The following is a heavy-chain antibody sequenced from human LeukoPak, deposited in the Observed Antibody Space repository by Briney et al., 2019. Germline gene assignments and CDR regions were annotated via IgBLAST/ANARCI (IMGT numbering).Heavy chain of an antibody. CDR3: ARDKAGAGFGDAFDI. CDR2: IYSGGST. Sequence: PGGSLRLSCTVSGFTVSSYYMNWVRQAPGKGLEWVSVIYSGGSTYYADSVKGRFTISRDNSKNTLYLQMNSLRAEDTAVYYCARDKAGAGFGDAFDIWGQGTMVTVSS. D-gene: IGHD3-10*01. V-gene: IGHV3-66*01. CDR1: GFTVSSYY. J-gene: IGHJ3*02.